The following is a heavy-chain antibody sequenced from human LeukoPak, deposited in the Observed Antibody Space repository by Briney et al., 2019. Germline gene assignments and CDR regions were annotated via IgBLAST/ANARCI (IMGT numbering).Heavy chain of an antibody. CDR2: FDPEDGET. D-gene: IGHD6-19*01. CDR3: ARDVGREGFSGWFSDAFDI. V-gene: IGHV1-24*01. J-gene: IGHJ3*02. Sequence: ASVKVSCKVSGYTLTELSMHWVRQAPGKGLEWMGGFDPEDGETIYAQKFQGRVTMTEDTYTDTAYMGLRSLRSEDTAVYYCARDVGREGFSGWFSDAFDIWGQGTMVTVSS. CDR1: GYTLTELS.